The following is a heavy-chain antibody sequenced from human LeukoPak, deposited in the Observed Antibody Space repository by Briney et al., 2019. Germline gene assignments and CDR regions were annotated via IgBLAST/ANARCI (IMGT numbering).Heavy chain of an antibody. D-gene: IGHD2-15*01. Sequence: SETLSLTCTVSGGSISSYYWSWIRQPPGKGLEWIGYIYYSGSTNYNPSLKSRVTISVDTSKNQFSLKLSSVTAADTAVYYCARFQLGYCSGGSCEKNYYYYGMDVWGQGTTVTVSS. J-gene: IGHJ6*02. CDR3: ARFQLGYCSGGSCEKNYYYYGMDV. V-gene: IGHV4-59*12. CDR1: GGSISSYY. CDR2: IYYSGST.